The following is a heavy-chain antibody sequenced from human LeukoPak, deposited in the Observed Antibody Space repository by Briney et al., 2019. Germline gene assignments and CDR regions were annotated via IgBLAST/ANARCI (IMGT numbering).Heavy chain of an antibody. V-gene: IGHV3-30*02. CDR2: IRYYGNNK. D-gene: IGHD3-10*01. CDR3: VKDWGVLPAYTEDAFDF. CDR1: GFSFSRDG. J-gene: IGHJ3*01. Sequence: PGESLRLSCAASGFSFSRDGMHWVRQAPGKGQERVSFIRYYGNNKNYADSVKGRVPISRDNPKNNLDFQLNSLTTEDTAVYYCVKDWGVLPAYTEDAFDFWGQGTMVTVSS.